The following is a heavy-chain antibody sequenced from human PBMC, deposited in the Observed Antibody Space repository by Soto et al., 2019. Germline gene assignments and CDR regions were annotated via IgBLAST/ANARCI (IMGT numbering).Heavy chain of an antibody. Sequence: QVQLVESGGGVVQPGRSLRLSCAASGFTFSSYAMHWVRQAPGKGLEWVAVISYDGRNKYYADSVKGRFTISRDNSKNTLYLQMNSLRAEDTAVYYCASPGLEVVPAAIGYYYGMDVWGQGTTVTVSS. V-gene: IGHV3-30*04. CDR2: ISYDGRNK. D-gene: IGHD2-2*01. CDR3: ASPGLEVVPAAIGYYYGMDV. J-gene: IGHJ6*02. CDR1: GFTFSSYA.